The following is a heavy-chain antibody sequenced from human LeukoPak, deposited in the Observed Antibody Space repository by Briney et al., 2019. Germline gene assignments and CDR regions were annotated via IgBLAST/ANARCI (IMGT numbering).Heavy chain of an antibody. CDR3: ARERAKYSSSWYFGY. D-gene: IGHD6-13*01. V-gene: IGHV3-30*04. Sequence: GRSLRLSCAASGFTFSSYAMHWVRKAPGKGLEWVAVISYDGSNKYYADSVKGRFTISRDNSKNTLYLQMNSLRAEDTAVYYCARERAKYSSSWYFGYWGQGTLVTVSS. CDR2: ISYDGSNK. CDR1: GFTFSSYA. J-gene: IGHJ4*02.